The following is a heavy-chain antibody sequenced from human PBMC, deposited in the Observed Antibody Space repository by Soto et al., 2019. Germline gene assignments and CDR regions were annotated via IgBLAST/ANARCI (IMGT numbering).Heavy chain of an antibody. V-gene: IGHV3-30-3*01. CDR3: ARVQDVLRYFDCLSY. Sequence: QVQLVESGGGVVQPGRSLRLSCAASGFTFSSYVMRWVRQAPGKGLEWVAFISYDGSNKYYADSVKGRFTISRDNSKNTLYLQMNILRPEDTAVYYCARVQDVLRYFDCLSYWGQGTLVTVSS. J-gene: IGHJ4*02. CDR1: GFTFSSYV. D-gene: IGHD3-9*01. CDR2: ISYDGSNK.